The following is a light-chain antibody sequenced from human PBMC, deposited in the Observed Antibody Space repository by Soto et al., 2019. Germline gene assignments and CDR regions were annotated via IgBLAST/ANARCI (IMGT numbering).Light chain of an antibody. V-gene: IGKV3-20*01. Sequence: EIVLTQSPGTLSLSPGERAALSCRASQSLSSSSLAGYQQKPGHGPRLLIYGASRRATGIPDRFSASESGKDFTLTISSLEPEDFAVYFCQQYDSTPWLFGQGTRVE. CDR3: QQYDSTPWL. CDR2: GAS. CDR1: QSLSSSS. J-gene: IGKJ1*01.